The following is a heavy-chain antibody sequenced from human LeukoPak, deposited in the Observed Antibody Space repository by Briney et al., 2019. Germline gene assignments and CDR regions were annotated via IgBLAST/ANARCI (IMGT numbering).Heavy chain of an antibody. CDR1: GGSISSYY. V-gene: IGHV4-59*01. D-gene: IGHD2-2*01. CDR3: ARASTSLNPFDY. CDR2: IYYSGST. Sequence: SETLSLTCTVSGGSISSYYWSWIRQPPGKGLEWIGYIYYSGSTNYNPSLKSRVTISVDTSKNQFSLKLSSVTAADTAVYYCARASTSLNPFDYWGQGTLVTVSS. J-gene: IGHJ4*02.